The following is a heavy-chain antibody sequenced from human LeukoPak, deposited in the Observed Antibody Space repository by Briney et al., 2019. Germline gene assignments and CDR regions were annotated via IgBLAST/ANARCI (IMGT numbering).Heavy chain of an antibody. CDR3: AREDHSKYEH. V-gene: IGHV3-7*01. CDR1: GFPFSSYW. D-gene: IGHD4-11*01. J-gene: IGHJ1*01. Sequence: GGSLRLSCAASGFPFSSYWMSWVCQAPGKGPEWVANIKQDGGEKYHVDSVKGRFTISRDNAKNSLYLEMSSLRAEDTAVYYCAREDHSKYEHWGQGTLVTVSS. CDR2: IKQDGGEK.